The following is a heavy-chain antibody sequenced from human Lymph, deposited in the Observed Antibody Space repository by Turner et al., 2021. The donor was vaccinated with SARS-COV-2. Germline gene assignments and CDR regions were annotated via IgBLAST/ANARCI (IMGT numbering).Heavy chain of an antibody. CDR2: SYYSGGT. J-gene: IGHJ4*02. CDR3: ARARTAGTNYPGDFDD. CDR1: GGSISSGGYY. Sequence: QVQLQESGPGLVKPSQTLSLTGTVSGGSISSGGYYWSWIRQPPGKGLEWIGFSYYSGGTYYYPSLKIRITISVDTSKNQFSLKLSSVTAAYTAVYYCARARTAGTNYPGDFDDWGQGTLVTVSS. V-gene: IGHV4-31*03. D-gene: IGHD1-1*01.